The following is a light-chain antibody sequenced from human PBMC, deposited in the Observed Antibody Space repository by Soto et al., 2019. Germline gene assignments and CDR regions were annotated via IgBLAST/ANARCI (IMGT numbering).Light chain of an antibody. CDR3: QQYGSSPWT. J-gene: IGKJ1*01. Sequence: IVLTQSPGTLSLSPGERATLSCRASQSVSSNYLAWYQQKPGQAPRPLIYGASSRATGIPDRFSGSGAGTDFTLTISRLESEDFAVYYCQQYGSSPWTFGQGTKVDI. CDR1: QSVSSNY. CDR2: GAS. V-gene: IGKV3-20*01.